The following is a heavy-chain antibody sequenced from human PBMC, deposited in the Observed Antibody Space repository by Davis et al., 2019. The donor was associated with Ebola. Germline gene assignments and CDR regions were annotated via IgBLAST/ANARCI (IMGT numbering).Heavy chain of an antibody. Sequence: GGSLRLSCAASGFTVSSNYMSWVRQAPGKGLEWVSVIYNAGNTYYADSVKGRFTISRDNSKNTLYLQMNSLRDEDTAVYYCVRDQPGLREFDYWGQGTLVTVSS. V-gene: IGHV3-53*01. D-gene: IGHD4-17*01. CDR1: GFTVSSNY. CDR3: VRDQPGLREFDY. CDR2: IYNAGNT. J-gene: IGHJ4*02.